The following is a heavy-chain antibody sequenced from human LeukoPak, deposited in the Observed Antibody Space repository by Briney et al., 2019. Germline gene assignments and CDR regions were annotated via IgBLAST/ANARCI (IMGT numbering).Heavy chain of an antibody. V-gene: IGHV4-59*12. CDR1: GGSISSYY. CDR2: IYYSGST. Sequence: PSETLSLTCTVSGGSISSYYWSWIRQPPGKGLEWTGYIYYSGSTNYNPSLKSRVTISVDTSKNQFSLKLSSVTAADTAVYYCARDGSRPHYWGQGTLVTVSS. D-gene: IGHD3-10*01. J-gene: IGHJ4*02. CDR3: ARDGSRPHY.